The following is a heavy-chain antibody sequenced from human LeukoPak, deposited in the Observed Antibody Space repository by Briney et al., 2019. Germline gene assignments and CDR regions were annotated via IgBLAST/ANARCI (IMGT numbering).Heavy chain of an antibody. D-gene: IGHD3-22*01. J-gene: IGHJ3*02. V-gene: IGHV3-9*01. Sequence: PGGSLRLSCAASGFTFDDYAMHWVRQAPGKGLEWVSGISWNSGSIGYADSVKGRFTISRDNAKNFLYLQMNSLRAEDTALYYCARRTYYYDSSGYYSHAFDIWGQGTMVTVSS. CDR1: GFTFDDYA. CDR3: ARRTYYYDSSGYYSHAFDI. CDR2: ISWNSGSI.